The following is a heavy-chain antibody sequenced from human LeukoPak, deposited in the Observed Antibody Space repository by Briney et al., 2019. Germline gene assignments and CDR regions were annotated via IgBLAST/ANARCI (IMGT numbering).Heavy chain of an antibody. Sequence: SQTLSLTCAVSGGSISSGGYSWSWIRQPPGKGLEWIGYIYHSGSTYYNPSLKSRVTISVDRSKNQFSLKLSSVTAADTAVYYCARAPHYYYYGMDVWGQGTTVTVSS. CDR2: IYHSGST. CDR3: ARAPHYYYYGMDV. V-gene: IGHV4-30-2*01. J-gene: IGHJ6*02. CDR1: GGSISSGGYS.